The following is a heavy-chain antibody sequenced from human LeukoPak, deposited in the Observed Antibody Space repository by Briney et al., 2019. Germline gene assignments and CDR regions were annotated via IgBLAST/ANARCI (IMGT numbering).Heavy chain of an antibody. CDR2: VYYPGSP. CDR1: GGSISSYY. D-gene: IGHD3-10*01. J-gene: IGHJ5*01. V-gene: IGHV4-59*05. CDR3: ARSHFYGSGVDS. Sequence: SETLSLTCTVSGGSISSYYWSWIRQPAGKGLEWIGSVYYPGSPYYSPSLKTRVTISVDTPKNQFSLKLSSVTAADTAVYFCARSHFYGSGVDSWGQGTLVTVSS.